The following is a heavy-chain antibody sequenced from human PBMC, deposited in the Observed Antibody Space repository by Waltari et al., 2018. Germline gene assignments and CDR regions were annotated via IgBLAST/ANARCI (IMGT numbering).Heavy chain of an antibody. CDR2: IYSGGST. CDR1: GFTFSSYA. D-gene: IGHD3-22*01. J-gene: IGHJ6*03. Sequence: EVQLLESGGGLVQPGGSLRLSCAASGFTFSSYAMSWVRQAPGNGLEWVSVIYSGGSTYYADSVKGRFTISRDNSKNTLDLQMNSLRAEDTAVYYCAKDNYYDSSGYGYYDYMDVWGKGTTVTVSS. V-gene: IGHV3-23*03. CDR3: AKDNYYDSSGYGYYDYMDV.